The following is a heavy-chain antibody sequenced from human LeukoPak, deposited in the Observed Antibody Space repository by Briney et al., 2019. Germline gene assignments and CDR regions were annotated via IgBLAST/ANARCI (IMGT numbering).Heavy chain of an antibody. CDR1: GFTFSSYW. D-gene: IGHD5-18*01. Sequence: GGSLRLSCAASGFTFSSYWMHWVRQAPGKGLVWVSRINSDGSSTSYADSVKGRFTISRDNAKSTLYLQMNSLRAEDTAVYYCAREDTAMVPLSYFDYWGQGTLVTVSS. J-gene: IGHJ4*02. V-gene: IGHV3-74*01. CDR2: INSDGSST. CDR3: AREDTAMVPLSYFDY.